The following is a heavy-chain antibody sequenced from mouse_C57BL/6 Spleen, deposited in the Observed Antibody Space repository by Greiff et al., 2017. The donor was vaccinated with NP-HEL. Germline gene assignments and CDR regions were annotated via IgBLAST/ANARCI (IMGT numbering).Heavy chain of an antibody. CDR3: ATNFPNYGSSTGAMDY. J-gene: IGHJ4*01. V-gene: IGHV2-3*01. CDR2: IWGDGST. CDR1: GFSLTSYG. Sequence: VKLVESGPGLVAPSQSLSITCTVSGFSLTSYGVSWVRQPPGKGLEWLGVIWGDGSTNYHSALISRLSISKDNSKSQVFLKLNSLQTDDTATYYCATNFPNYGSSTGAMDYWGQGTSVTVSS. D-gene: IGHD1-1*01.